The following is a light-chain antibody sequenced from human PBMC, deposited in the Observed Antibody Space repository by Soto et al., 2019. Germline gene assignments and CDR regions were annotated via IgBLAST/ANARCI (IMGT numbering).Light chain of an antibody. Sequence: QSVLTPPASVSGSPGQTITISCTGSSEDIVTYEYISCHQHHPGKAPKLIIFGVYDRPSGISDRFSGYKSGNTASLTIFGLQVEDEAVYYCSSYTSGSTLPWVFGTGTKVTVL. V-gene: IGLV2-14*01. J-gene: IGLJ1*01. CDR2: GVY. CDR3: SSYTSGSTLPWV. CDR1: SEDIVTYEY.